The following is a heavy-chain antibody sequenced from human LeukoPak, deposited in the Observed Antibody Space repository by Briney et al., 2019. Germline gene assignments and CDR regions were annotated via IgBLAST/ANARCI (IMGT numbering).Heavy chain of an antibody. Sequence: GGALRLSCAASGFTFSSYSMNWVRQAPGKGLEWVSSISSSSSYIYYADSVKGRFTISRDNAKNSLYLQMNSLRPDDTALYFCASGIRERGFDYWGHGTLVTVSS. V-gene: IGHV3-21*01. J-gene: IGHJ4*01. CDR3: ASGIRERGFDY. D-gene: IGHD1-1*01. CDR1: GFTFSSYS. CDR2: ISSSSSYI.